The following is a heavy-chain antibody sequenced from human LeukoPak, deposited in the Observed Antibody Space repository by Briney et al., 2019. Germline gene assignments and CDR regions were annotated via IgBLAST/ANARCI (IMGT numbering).Heavy chain of an antibody. Sequence: ASVKVSCKASGYTFTSYGISWVRQAPGQGLEWMGIINPSGGSTYYAQKFQGRVTMTRDTSTSTVYMELSSLTSEDTAVYFCAREEFDLSGVATTPPFDYWGQGTLVTVSS. J-gene: IGHJ4*02. D-gene: IGHD2-15*01. CDR1: GYTFTSYG. CDR3: AREEFDLSGVATTPPFDY. V-gene: IGHV1-46*01. CDR2: INPSGGST.